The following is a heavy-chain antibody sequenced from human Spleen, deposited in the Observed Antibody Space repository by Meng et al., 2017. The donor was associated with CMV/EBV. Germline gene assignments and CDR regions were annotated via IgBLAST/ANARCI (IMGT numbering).Heavy chain of an antibody. J-gene: IGHJ4*02. CDR1: GFTFSSYE. V-gene: IGHV3-48*03. CDR2: ISSSGSAI. CDR3: ARGYDYPSPLDY. Sequence: GGSLRLSCAASGFTFSSYEMNWVRQAPGRGLEWISYISSSGSAIYYAGAVKGRFTISRDDAKNSLYLQMNSLRAEDTAIYYCARGYDYPSPLDYWGQRALVTVSS. D-gene: IGHD5-12*01.